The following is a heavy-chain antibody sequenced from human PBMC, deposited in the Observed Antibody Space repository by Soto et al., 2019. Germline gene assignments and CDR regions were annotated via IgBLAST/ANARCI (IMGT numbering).Heavy chain of an antibody. D-gene: IGHD3-22*01. V-gene: IGHV3-23*01. CDR3: AKGNHYYDSSGYPFDY. CDR1: GFTFSNYA. Sequence: GGSLRLSCAASGFTFSNYAMNWVRQAPGKGLEWVSGISDSGGTTYYADPVKGRFTISRDNSKNTLYLQMNSLRAEDTAVYYCAKGNHYYDSSGYPFDYWGQGTLVTVSS. CDR2: ISDSGGTT. J-gene: IGHJ4*02.